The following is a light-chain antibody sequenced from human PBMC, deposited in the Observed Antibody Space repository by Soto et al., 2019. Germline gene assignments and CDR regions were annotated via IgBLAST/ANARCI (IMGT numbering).Light chain of an antibody. J-gene: IGLJ3*02. CDR2: EVT. CDR1: SSDVGGYNY. Sequence: QSALTQPASVSGSPGQSITISCTGTSSDVGGYNYVSWFQQHPGKAPKLLIYEVTNRPSGVSNRFSGSKSGNTASLTISGLQADDEADYYCTSYTSSSTLHVLFGGGTKVTVL. CDR3: TSYTSSSTLHVL. V-gene: IGLV2-14*01.